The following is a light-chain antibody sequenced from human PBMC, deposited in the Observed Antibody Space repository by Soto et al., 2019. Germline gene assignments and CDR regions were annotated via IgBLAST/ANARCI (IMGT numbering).Light chain of an antibody. V-gene: IGLV2-23*01. Sequence: QSALTQPASVSGSPGQSITISCTGTSSDVGTYNLVSWYQQCPGKAPKLMIYEGSKWPSGVSNRFSGSKSGNTASLTISGLQAEDEADYYCCSYAGSSTHVVFGGGTKRTVL. CDR1: SSDVGTYNL. CDR3: CSYAGSSTHVV. J-gene: IGLJ2*01. CDR2: EGS.